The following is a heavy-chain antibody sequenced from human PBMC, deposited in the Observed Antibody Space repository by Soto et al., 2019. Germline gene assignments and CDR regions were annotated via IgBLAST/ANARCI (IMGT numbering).Heavy chain of an antibody. CDR2: IYYSGST. V-gene: IGHV4-31*03. Sequence: QVRLEESGPGLVKPSETLSLICSVSGGSVNNANYFWNWIRHHPENGLEWGGYIYYSGSTRYNPSFKSRVTLSIDTSKNQFSLSLNSVTVADTAVYFCARDADYGGSRGGMDVWGRGTTVTVSS. D-gene: IGHD4-17*01. CDR3: ARDADYGGSRGGMDV. CDR1: GGSVNNANYF. J-gene: IGHJ6*02.